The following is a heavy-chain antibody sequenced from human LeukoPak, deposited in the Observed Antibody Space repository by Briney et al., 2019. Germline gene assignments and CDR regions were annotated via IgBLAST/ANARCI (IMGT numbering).Heavy chain of an antibody. CDR2: IGGSGSTI. CDR3: ARGESSWIRSYYFDY. Sequence: GGSLRLSCAASGFTFSDYDMSWIRQAPGKGLGWISYIGGSGSTISYADSVKGRFTISRGNAKNSLYLQMNSLRAEDTAVYYCARGESSWIRSYYFDYWGQGTLVTVSS. J-gene: IGHJ4*02. V-gene: IGHV3-11*01. CDR1: GFTFSDYD. D-gene: IGHD6-13*01.